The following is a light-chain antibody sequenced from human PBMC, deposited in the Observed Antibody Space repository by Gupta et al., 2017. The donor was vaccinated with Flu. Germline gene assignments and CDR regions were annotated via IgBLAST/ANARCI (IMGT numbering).Light chain of an antibody. CDR1: TGPVTSRHW. V-gene: IGLV7-46*01. Sequence: QALVTQEPALTVSPGETVTPTCGCSTGPVTSRHWPYWFQRKPGQAPTTLIYASSNKHYWTPARFTGSLVEGKAVLTLSGAQAEDEAEYCCLLSFGEARDVVFGGGTKLTVL. CDR2: ASS. CDR3: LLSFGEARDVV. J-gene: IGLJ2*01.